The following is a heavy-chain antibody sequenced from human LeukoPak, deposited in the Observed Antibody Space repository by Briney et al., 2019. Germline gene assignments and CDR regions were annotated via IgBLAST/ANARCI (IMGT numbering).Heavy chain of an antibody. CDR1: GGSITDPNYY. CDR3: ARGGRGSAFGYPDY. Sequence: SETLSLTCTVSGGSITDPNYYWTWIRQPPGKGLEEIGSFHDGSPLYNPSLKSRVTLSLDTSSNQFSLDLTSVTAADTAVYYCARGGRGSAFGYPDYWGQGTLVTASS. J-gene: IGHJ4*02. D-gene: IGHD5-18*01. CDR2: FHDGSP. V-gene: IGHV4-39*07.